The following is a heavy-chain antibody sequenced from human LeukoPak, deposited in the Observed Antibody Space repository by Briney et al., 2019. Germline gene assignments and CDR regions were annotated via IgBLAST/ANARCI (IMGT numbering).Heavy chain of an antibody. Sequence: GGSLRLSCAASGFTFSSYGMHWVRQAPGKGLEWVAFIRYDGSNKYYADSVKGRFTISRDNSKNTLYLQMNSLRAEDTAVYYCANTYYYDSSGYPEYFQHWARAPWSPSPQ. V-gene: IGHV3-30*02. CDR1: GFTFSSYG. J-gene: IGHJ1*01. D-gene: IGHD3-22*01. CDR2: IRYDGSNK. CDR3: ANTYYYDSSGYPEYFQH.